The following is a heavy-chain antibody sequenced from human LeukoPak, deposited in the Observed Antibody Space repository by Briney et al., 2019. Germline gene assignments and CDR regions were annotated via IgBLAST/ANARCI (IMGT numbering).Heavy chain of an antibody. CDR1: GDSTSNIDYY. V-gene: IGHV4-39*01. J-gene: IGHJ5*01. D-gene: IGHD3-22*01. CDR2: IYYSGST. Sequence: SETLSLTCTVSGDSTSNIDYYWGGIRRPPGKGLGWIGGIYYSGSTYYNPSLTSRVTISVDTSKNQFSLKLSSVTAADTAVYYCASQRNDYYDSSGHDSWGQGTLVTVSS. CDR3: ASQRNDYYDSSGHDS.